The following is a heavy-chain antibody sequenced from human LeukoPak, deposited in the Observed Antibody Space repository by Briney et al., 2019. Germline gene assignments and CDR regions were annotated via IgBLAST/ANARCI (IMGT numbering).Heavy chain of an antibody. Sequence: SETLSLTCNVSGASIISSIYRWGWIRQPPGKGLEWMGSVYYDGSTYYNPSLTSRVSMSVDTSKNQFSLKVRSVAATDTAVYYCARLHDLDYWGQGILVTVSS. CDR2: VYYDGST. V-gene: IGHV4-39*01. D-gene: IGHD5-24*01. CDR1: GASIISSIYR. J-gene: IGHJ4*02. CDR3: ARLHDLDY.